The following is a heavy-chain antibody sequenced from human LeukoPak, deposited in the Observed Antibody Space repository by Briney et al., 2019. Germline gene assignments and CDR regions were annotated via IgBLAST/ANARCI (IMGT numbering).Heavy chain of an antibody. V-gene: IGHV1-2*02. CDR3: ASLDYGDYADAFDI. J-gene: IGHJ3*02. Sequence: ASVKVSCKASGYTFTGYYMHWVRQAPGQGLERMGWINPNSGGTNYAQKFQGRVTMTRDTSISTAYMEMSRLRSDDTAVYYCASLDYGDYADAFDIWGQGTMVTVSS. D-gene: IGHD4-17*01. CDR2: INPNSGGT. CDR1: GYTFTGYY.